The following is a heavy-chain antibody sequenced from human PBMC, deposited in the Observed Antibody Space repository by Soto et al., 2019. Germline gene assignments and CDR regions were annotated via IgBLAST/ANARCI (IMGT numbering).Heavy chain of an antibody. V-gene: IGHV3-23*01. CDR1: GFTFSRYA. D-gene: IGHD3-10*01. CDR2: VTGGGHTT. CDR3: ASSSGDLDVYGMDI. Sequence: GGSLRLSCAASGFTFSRYAMSWVRQAPGKGLGWVPTVTGGGHTTYNADTVNGRFTISRNNSKNTLYLQMNNLRAEDTAIYYCASSSGDLDVYGMDIWGPGTTVTVSS. J-gene: IGHJ6*02.